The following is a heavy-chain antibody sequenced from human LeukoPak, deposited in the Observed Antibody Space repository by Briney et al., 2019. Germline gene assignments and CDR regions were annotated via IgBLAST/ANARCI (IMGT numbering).Heavy chain of an antibody. V-gene: IGHV1-18*01. J-gene: IGHJ6*02. CDR1: GYTFTSYG. Sequence: ASVKVSCKASGYTFTSYGISWVRQAPGQGLEGMGWISAYNGNTNYAQKLQGRVTMTTDTSTSTAYMELRSLRYDDTAVYYCARDPGYAVKNGVWDYYGMDVWGQGTTVTVSS. CDR2: ISAYNGNT. D-gene: IGHD2-15*01. CDR3: ARDPGYAVKNGVWDYYGMDV.